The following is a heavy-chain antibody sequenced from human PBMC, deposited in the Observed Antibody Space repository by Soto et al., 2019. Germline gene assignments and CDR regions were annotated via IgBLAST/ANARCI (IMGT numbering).Heavy chain of an antibody. Sequence: QVPLVQSGAEVKKPGASVKVSCKDSGYTFTSYGISWVRQAPGQGLEWMGWISAYNGNTNYAQKRQGRVTMTTDTSTSTAYMELRSLRSGCTAVYYCARAAVLWFGDRKPCDYWGQGTLVTVSS. J-gene: IGHJ4*02. CDR2: ISAYNGNT. CDR3: ARAAVLWFGDRKPCDY. D-gene: IGHD3-10*01. CDR1: GYTFTSYG. V-gene: IGHV1-18*01.